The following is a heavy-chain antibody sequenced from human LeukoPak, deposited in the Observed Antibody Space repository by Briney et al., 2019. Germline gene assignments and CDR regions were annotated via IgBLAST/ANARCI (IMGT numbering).Heavy chain of an antibody. CDR2: IIPIFGIA. CDR3: VRGLKSSSWYGNWFDP. V-gene: IGHV1-69*04. CDR1: GGTFSSYA. Sequence: ASVKVSCKASGGTFSSYAISWVRQAPGQGLEWMGRIIPIFGIANYAQKFQGRVTITADKSTSTAYMELSSLRSEDTAVYYCVRGLKSSSWYGNWFDPWGQGTLVTVSS. D-gene: IGHD6-13*01. J-gene: IGHJ5*02.